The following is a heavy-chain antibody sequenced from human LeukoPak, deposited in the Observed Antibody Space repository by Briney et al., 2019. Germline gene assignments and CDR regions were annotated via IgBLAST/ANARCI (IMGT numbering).Heavy chain of an antibody. J-gene: IGHJ5*02. V-gene: IGHV1-18*01. D-gene: IGHD3-3*01. Sequence: ASVKVSCKASGYTFTSYGISWVRQAPGQGLEWMGWISAYNGNTNYAQKLQGRVTMTTDTSTSTAYMELSSLRSDDTAVYYCARLIDFWSGYYANWFDPWGQGTLVTVSS. CDR1: GYTFTSYG. CDR3: ARLIDFWSGYYANWFDP. CDR2: ISAYNGNT.